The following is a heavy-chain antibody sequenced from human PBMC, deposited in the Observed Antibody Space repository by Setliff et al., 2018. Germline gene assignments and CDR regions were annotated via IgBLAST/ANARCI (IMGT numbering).Heavy chain of an antibody. D-gene: IGHD2-15*01. V-gene: IGHV4-4*07. CDR1: GESIDSVATGYDN. Sequence: SETLSLTCIVSGESIDSVATGYDNWNWLRQPAGKGLEWIGRLYTSGDTNYNPSLKSRVSMSLDTSKNQFSLKLSSVTAADTAVYYCARDRVVVLAGRRGFYFDYWGQGTLVTVSS. CDR3: ARDRVVVLAGRRGFYFDY. CDR2: LYTSGDT. J-gene: IGHJ4*02.